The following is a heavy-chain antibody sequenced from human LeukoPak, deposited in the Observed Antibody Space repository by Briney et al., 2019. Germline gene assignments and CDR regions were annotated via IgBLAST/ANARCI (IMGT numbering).Heavy chain of an antibody. CDR1: GGSVSSYY. D-gene: IGHD3-16*01. Sequence: SETLSLTCSVSGGSVSSYYWSWIRQPPGKGLEWIGYIYYSGSTNYNPSLKSRVTISLDTSKNQFSLKLSSVTAADTAVYYCARGRGGLDLDYWGQGTLVTVSS. CDR3: ARGRGGLDLDY. CDR2: IYYSGST. J-gene: IGHJ4*02. V-gene: IGHV4-59*02.